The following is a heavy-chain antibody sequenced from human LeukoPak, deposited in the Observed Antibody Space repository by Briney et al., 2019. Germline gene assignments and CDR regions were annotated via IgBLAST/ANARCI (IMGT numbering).Heavy chain of an antibody. J-gene: IGHJ5*02. D-gene: IGHD3-3*01. CDR1: GYTFTNYA. CDR3: ARVAYYDFWSGYYLGLHAVWNDHGFDP. CDR2: INAGNGNT. V-gene: IGHV1-3*01. Sequence: ASVKVSCKASGYTFTNYAMHWVRQAPGQRLEWMGWINAGNGNTKYSQKFQGRVTITRDTSASTAYMELSSLRSEDTAVYYCARVAYYDFWSGYYLGLHAVWNDHGFDPWGQGTLVTVSS.